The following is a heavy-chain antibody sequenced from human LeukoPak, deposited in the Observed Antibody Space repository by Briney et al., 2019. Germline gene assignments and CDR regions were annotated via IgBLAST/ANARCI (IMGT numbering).Heavy chain of an antibody. V-gene: IGHV4-59*11. D-gene: IGHD3-10*02. CDR1: TDSISSHY. Sequence: SETLSLTCAVSTDSISSHYWSWIRQPPGKGLEWIGYISYIGSTNYNPSLKSRVTISIDTSKNQFSLKLRSVTAADAAVYYCARAPRFLWSGRFDPWGQGTLVTVSS. J-gene: IGHJ5*02. CDR2: ISYIGST. CDR3: ARAPRFLWSGRFDP.